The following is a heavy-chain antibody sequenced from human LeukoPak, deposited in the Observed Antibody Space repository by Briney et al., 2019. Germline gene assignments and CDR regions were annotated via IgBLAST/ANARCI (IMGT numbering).Heavy chain of an antibody. CDR1: GYTFTGYY. Sequence: GASVKVSCKASGYTFTGYYMHWVRQAPGQGLEWMGWINPNSGGTNYAQKFQGRVTMTRDTSISTAYMELSRLRSDDTAVYYCARESTGNYDQGDYYFDYWGQGTLVTVSS. D-gene: IGHD4-11*01. CDR2: INPNSGGT. CDR3: ARESTGNYDQGDYYFDY. V-gene: IGHV1-2*02. J-gene: IGHJ4*02.